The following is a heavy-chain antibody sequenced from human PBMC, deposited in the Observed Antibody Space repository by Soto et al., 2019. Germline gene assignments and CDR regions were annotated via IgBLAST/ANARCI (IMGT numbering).Heavy chain of an antibody. Sequence: QVQLVQSGGEVRKPGASVTVSCKASGYTFSRYGMSWVRQAPGQGLEWMGWISTHNGKTNSAQKFQDIVTVATDTSTSTVYLELRCLTFDDESVYCCVREGDVPYYYYGMDVWGQGTTDSVST. CDR2: ISTHNGKT. CDR1: GYTFSRYG. V-gene: IGHV1-18*01. D-gene: IGHD3-10*01. CDR3: VREGDVPYYYYGMDV. J-gene: IGHJ6*01.